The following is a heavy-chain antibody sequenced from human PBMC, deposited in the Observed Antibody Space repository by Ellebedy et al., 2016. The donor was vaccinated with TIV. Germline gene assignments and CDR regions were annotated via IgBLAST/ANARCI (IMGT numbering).Heavy chain of an antibody. D-gene: IGHD1-26*01. CDR1: GFTFSSYG. CDR3: ARGMGIVGADYVRSFDC. CDR2: IWYDGSNK. V-gene: IGHV3-33*01. Sequence: GESLKISCAASGFTFSSYGMHWVRQAPGKGLEWVAVIWYDGSNKYYAYSVKGRFTISRDNSKNTLYLQMNSLRAEDTAVYYCARGMGIVGADYVRSFDCWGQGTLVTVSS. J-gene: IGHJ4*02.